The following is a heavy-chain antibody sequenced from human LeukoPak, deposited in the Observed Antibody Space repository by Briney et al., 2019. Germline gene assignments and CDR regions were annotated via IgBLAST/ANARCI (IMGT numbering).Heavy chain of an antibody. CDR3: ILGYCSSTSCYGDAFDI. J-gene: IGHJ3*02. CDR2: IYPGDSDT. D-gene: IGHD2-2*01. CDR1: GHSFTSYW. V-gene: IGHV5-51*01. Sequence: GESLKISCKGSGHSFTSYWIGWVRQMPGKGLEWMGIIYPGDSDTRYSPSFQGQVTISADKSISTAYLQWSSLKASDTAMYYCILGYCSSTSCYGDAFDIWGQGTMVTVSS.